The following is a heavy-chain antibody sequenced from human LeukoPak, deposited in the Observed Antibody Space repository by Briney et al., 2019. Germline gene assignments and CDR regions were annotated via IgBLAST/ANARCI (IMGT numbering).Heavy chain of an antibody. CDR2: IIPIFGTA. J-gene: IGHJ4*02. Sequence: ASVKVSCKASGGTFSSYAISWVRQAPGQGLEWMGGIIPIFGTANYAQKFQGRVTITADESTSTAYMELSSLRSKDTAVYYCARGRLKNGYNYFGHFDYWGQGTLVTVSS. D-gene: IGHD5-24*01. V-gene: IGHV1-69*13. CDR1: GGTFSSYA. CDR3: ARGRLKNGYNYFGHFDY.